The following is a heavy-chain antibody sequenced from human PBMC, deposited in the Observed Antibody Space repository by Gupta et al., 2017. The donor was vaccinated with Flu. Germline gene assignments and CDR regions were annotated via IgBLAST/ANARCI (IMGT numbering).Heavy chain of an antibody. Sequence: GVEVKKPGASVNVSCKASGYTFSTSGISWVRQAPGQGLEWMGWVSAYNGASNYAQKVQGRVTMTTDTSTSTAYMELRSLRYDDTAMYYCARDKIEMAGLPEFWGQGTLVTVSS. D-gene: IGHD5-24*01. J-gene: IGHJ4*02. V-gene: IGHV1-18*01. CDR3: ARDKIEMAGLPEF. CDR2: VSAYNGAS. CDR1: GYTFSTSG.